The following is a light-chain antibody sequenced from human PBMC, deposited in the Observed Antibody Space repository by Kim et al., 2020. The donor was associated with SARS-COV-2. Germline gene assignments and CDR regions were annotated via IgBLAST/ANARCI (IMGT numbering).Light chain of an antibody. J-gene: IGKJ1*01. Sequence: EIVFTQSPATLSLSPGERATLSCRASQSVSSYLAWYQQKPGQAPRLLIYDASNRATGIPARFRGSGSGTDFTLTISSLEPEDFAVYYCQQRSNWPPTFGQGTKVDIK. CDR3: QQRSNWPPT. V-gene: IGKV3-11*01. CDR2: DAS. CDR1: QSVSSY.